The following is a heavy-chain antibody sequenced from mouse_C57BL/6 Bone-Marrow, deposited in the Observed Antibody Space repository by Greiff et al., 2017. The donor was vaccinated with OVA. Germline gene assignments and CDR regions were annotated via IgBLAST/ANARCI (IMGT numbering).Heavy chain of an antibody. CDR1: GFNIKDDY. CDR2: IDPENGDT. D-gene: IGHD1-1*01. Sequence: VQLQQSGAELVRPGASVKLSCTASGFNIKDDYMHWVKQRPEQGLEWIGWIDPENGDTEYASKFQGKATITADTSSNTAYLQLSSLTSEDTAVYYCTGIYYYGSSRLWGQGTLVTVSA. CDR3: TGIYYYGSSRL. J-gene: IGHJ3*01. V-gene: IGHV14-4*01.